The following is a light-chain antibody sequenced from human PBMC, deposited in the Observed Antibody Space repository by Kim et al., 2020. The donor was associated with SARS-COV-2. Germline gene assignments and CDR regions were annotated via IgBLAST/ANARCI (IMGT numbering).Light chain of an antibody. CDR3: QVWDSSSDHPNWV. CDR2: YDS. V-gene: IGLV3-21*04. Sequence: SYELTQSPSVSVAPGKTARITCGGNNIGSKSVHWYQQKPGQAPVLVIYYDSDRPSGIPERFSGSNSGNTATLTISRVEAGDEADYYCQVWDSSSDHPNWVFGGGTQLTVL. J-gene: IGLJ3*02. CDR1: NIGSKS.